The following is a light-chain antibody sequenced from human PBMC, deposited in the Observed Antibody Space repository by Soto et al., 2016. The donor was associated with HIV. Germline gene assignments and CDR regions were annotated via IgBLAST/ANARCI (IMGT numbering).Light chain of an antibody. Sequence: DIQMTQSPSTLSASVGDRVTITCRASQSINNWLAWYQQKPGKAPKLLIYKASSLESGVPSRFSGSGSGTEFTLTISSLQPDDFAIYYCQQYNSYLYTFGQGTKLEIK. CDR2: KAS. V-gene: IGKV1-5*03. CDR1: QSINNW. CDR3: QQYNSYLYT. J-gene: IGKJ2*01.